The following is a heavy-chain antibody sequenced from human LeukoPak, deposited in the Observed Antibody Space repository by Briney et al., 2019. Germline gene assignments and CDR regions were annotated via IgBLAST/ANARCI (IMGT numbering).Heavy chain of an antibody. CDR1: GYTFSIYG. D-gene: IGHD6-13*01. V-gene: IGHV1-18*01. CDR3: ASQSYSSSWYDNYYYYMDV. CDR2: ISAYNGNT. J-gene: IGHJ6*03. Sequence: GASVKVSCKASGYTFSIYGFSWVRQAPGQGLEWMGWISAYNGNTNYAQKLQGRVTMTTDTSTSTAYMELRSLRSDDTAVYYCASQSYSSSWYDNYYYYMDVWGKGTTVTISS.